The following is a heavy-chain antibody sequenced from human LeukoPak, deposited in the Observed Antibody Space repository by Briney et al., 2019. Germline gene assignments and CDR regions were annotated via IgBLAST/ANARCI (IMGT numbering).Heavy chain of an antibody. CDR3: ARDGYGSGPDIDY. Sequence: PGGSLRLSCAASRFTFSNCWMHWVRQAPGKGLVWVSRMNSDGSSTTYADSVKGRFTISRDNAKNTLYLQMNSLRAEDTAVYYCARDGYGSGPDIDYWGQGTLVTVSS. V-gene: IGHV3-74*01. CDR1: RFTFSNCW. CDR2: MNSDGSST. D-gene: IGHD3-10*01. J-gene: IGHJ4*02.